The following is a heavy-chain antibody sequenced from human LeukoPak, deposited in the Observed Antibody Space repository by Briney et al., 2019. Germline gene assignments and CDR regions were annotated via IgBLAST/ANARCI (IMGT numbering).Heavy chain of an antibody. CDR3: ARAGYCTNGVCYTGRVDY. J-gene: IGHJ4*02. CDR1: GFTFSDYY. V-gene: IGHV4-34*01. CDR2: INHSGST. Sequence: GSLRLSCAASGFTFSDYYMSWIRQPPGKGLEWIGEINHSGSTNYNPSLKSRVTISVDTSKNQFSLKLSSVTAADTAVYYCARAGYCTNGVCYTGRVDYWGQGTLVTVSS. D-gene: IGHD2-8*01.